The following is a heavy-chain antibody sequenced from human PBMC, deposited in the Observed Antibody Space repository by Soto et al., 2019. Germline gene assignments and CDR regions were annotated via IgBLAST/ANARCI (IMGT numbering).Heavy chain of an antibody. D-gene: IGHD2-15*01. J-gene: IGHJ5*02. CDR1: GGSITSSSYY. CDR2: IYYSGST. Sequence: SETLSLTCTVSGGSITSSSYYWGWIRQPPGKGLEWIGSIYYSGSTYYNPSLKSRVTISVDTSKNQFSLKLSSVTAADMAVYYCASSGGYSFDPWGQGTLVTVSS. V-gene: IGHV4-39*01. CDR3: ASSGGYSFDP.